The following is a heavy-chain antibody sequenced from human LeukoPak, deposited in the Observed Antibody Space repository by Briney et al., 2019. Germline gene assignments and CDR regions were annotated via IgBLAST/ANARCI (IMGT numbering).Heavy chain of an antibody. J-gene: IGHJ4*02. CDR2: IKQDGSEK. CDR3: ARVVGATNY. Sequence: GGSLRLSCAASGFTFSDYYMSWIRQAPGKGLEWVANIKQDGSEKYYVDSVKGRFTISRDNAKNSLYLQMNSLRAEDTAVYYCARVVGATNYWGQGTLVTVSS. V-gene: IGHV3-7*04. CDR1: GFTFSDYY. D-gene: IGHD1-26*01.